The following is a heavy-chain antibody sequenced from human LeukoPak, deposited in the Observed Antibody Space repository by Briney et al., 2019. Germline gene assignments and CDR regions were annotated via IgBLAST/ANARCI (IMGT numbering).Heavy chain of an antibody. J-gene: IGHJ4*02. V-gene: IGHV3-48*03. CDR2: ISTSGSII. D-gene: IGHD5-12*01. CDR3: ASRQSYGRYDY. Sequence: PGGALRLSCAASGFAFSSYEMNWVRQAPGKGLEWVSYISTSGSIIHYADSVKGRFTFSRDNAKNSVYLQMNSLRAEDTAVYYCASRQSYGRYDYWGQGTLVTVSS. CDR1: GFAFSSYE.